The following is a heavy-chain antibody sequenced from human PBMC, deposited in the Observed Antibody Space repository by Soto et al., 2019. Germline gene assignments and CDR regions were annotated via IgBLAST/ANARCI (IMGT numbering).Heavy chain of an antibody. J-gene: IGHJ4*02. CDR3: AAAGD. V-gene: IGHV3-48*02. CDR1: GFTFSTYT. CDR2: ISSSSATT. Sequence: EVQLVESGGGLVQPGGSLRLSCAASGFTFSTYTMNWVRQAPGKGLEWLSYISSSSATTYYADSVKGRFTISRDNVKNSLYLQMNSLRDEDTAVYYCAAAGDWGQGTLVTVSS. D-gene: IGHD6-13*01.